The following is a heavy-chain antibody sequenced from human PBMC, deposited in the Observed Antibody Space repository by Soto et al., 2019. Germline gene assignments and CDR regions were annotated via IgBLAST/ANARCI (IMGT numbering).Heavy chain of an antibody. CDR3: AREGQAPYYYYVMDV. J-gene: IGHJ6*02. CDR2: INPSGGYT. CDR1: GYTFSSYY. V-gene: IGHV1-46*01. Sequence: ASVKVSCKASGYTFSSYYMNWVRQAPGQGLEWLGIINPSGGYTTYAQRFLGRVTMTTDTSTSTAHMELRSLRSDDTAVYYCAREGQAPYYYYVMDVWGQGTAVTVSS.